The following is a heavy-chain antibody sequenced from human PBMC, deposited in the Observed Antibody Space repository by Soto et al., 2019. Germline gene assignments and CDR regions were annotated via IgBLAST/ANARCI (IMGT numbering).Heavy chain of an antibody. V-gene: IGHV1-2*02. D-gene: IGHD3-10*01. CDR3: ARMPGQWELFKFDN. Sequence: QVQLVHSGPEVKKPGASVTVSCKASGYAFTDYFLNWVRQAPGQGLEWVGWINPNSGVANLAQKFDGRVTLTRDTSIGTVYMEMTGLTSDDTAMYFCARMPGQWELFKFDNWGQGTLVTVSS. J-gene: IGHJ4*02. CDR1: GYAFTDYF. CDR2: INPNSGVA.